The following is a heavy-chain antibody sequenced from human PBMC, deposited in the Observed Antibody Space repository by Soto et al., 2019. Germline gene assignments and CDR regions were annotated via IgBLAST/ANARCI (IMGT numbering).Heavy chain of an antibody. CDR2: ISSSSSYI. CDR1: GFTFSSYS. CDR3: ARDQPGYSYGYGLGY. Sequence: EVQLVESGGGLVKPGGSLRLSCAASGFTFSSYSMNWVRQAPGKGLEWVSSISSSSSYIFYADSVKGRFTISRDNANNSLYLQMNSLRAEDTAVHYCARDQPGYSYGYGLGYWGQGTLVTVSS. J-gene: IGHJ4*02. D-gene: IGHD5-18*01. V-gene: IGHV3-21*01.